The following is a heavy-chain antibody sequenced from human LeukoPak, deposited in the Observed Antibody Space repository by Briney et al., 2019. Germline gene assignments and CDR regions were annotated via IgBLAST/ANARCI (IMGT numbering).Heavy chain of an antibody. CDR1: GFTFTTYG. Sequence: GGSLRLSCAASGFTFTTYGMHWVRQAPGKGLEWVSFIRYDGSNKYYIDSVKGRFTTSRDNSKNTLYQQMNSLRVEDTAVYYCARNWNNYFDYWGQGTLVTVSA. CDR3: ARNWNNYFDY. D-gene: IGHD1/OR15-1a*01. CDR2: IRYDGSNK. J-gene: IGHJ4*02. V-gene: IGHV3-30*02.